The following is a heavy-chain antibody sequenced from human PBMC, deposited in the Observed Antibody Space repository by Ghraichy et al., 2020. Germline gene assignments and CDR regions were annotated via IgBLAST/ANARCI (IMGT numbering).Heavy chain of an antibody. CDR1: GVSVSSGGFY. J-gene: IGHJ4*02. V-gene: IGHV4-61*08. D-gene: IGHD3-22*01. CDR2: IYYSGST. Sequence: SQTLSLTCTVSGVSVSSGGFYWNWIRQPPGKGLEWIGYIYYSGSTNYNPSLKSRVTISVDTSENQFSLKLSSVTAADTAVYFCARAGYYYDSTGVSTLDYWGQGTLVTVSS. CDR3: ARAGYYYDSTGVSTLDY.